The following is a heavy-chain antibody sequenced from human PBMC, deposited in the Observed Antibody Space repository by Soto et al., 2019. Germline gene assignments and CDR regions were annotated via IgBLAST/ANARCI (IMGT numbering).Heavy chain of an antibody. D-gene: IGHD6-25*01. J-gene: IGHJ4*02. V-gene: IGHV3-23*01. CDR3: AKFVVETGGSSGWPWSFHF. CDR1: GFTFSSYA. Sequence: EVQLLESGGGLVQPGGSLRLSCAASGFTFSSYAMSWVRPAPGKGLEWDSAISGTDGTTNYSDSVKGRFTISRDNSRNSLHLQKNSLRAENTEIYYCAKFVVETGGSSGWPWSFHFWGQGTLVTVSS. CDR2: ISGTDGTT.